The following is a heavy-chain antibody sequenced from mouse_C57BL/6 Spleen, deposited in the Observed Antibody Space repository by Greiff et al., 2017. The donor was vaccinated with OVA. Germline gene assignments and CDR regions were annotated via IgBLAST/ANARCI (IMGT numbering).Heavy chain of an antibody. J-gene: IGHJ2*01. D-gene: IGHD4-1*02. Sequence: QVQLQQSGAELVKPGASVKMSCKASGYTFTSYWITWVKQRPGQGLEWIGDIYPGSGSTNYNEKFKSKATLTVDTSSSTAYMQLSSLTSEDSAVYYCARSTGKGYYFDYWGQGTTLTVSS. CDR3: ARSTGKGYYFDY. V-gene: IGHV1-55*01. CDR2: IYPGSGST. CDR1: GYTFTSYW.